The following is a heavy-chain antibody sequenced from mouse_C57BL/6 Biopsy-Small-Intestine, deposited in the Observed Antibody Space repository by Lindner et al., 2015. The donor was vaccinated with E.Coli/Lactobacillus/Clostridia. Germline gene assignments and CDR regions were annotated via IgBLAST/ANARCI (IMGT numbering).Heavy chain of an antibody. V-gene: IGHV1-54*01. Sequence: VQLQESGAELVRPGTSVKVSCKASGYAFTNYLIEWVKQRPGQGLEWIGVINPGSGGTNYNEKFKGKATLTADKSSSTAYMQLSSLTSEDSAVYFCARRSGSSYAMDYWGQGTSVTVSS. J-gene: IGHJ4*01. CDR3: ARRSGSSYAMDY. CDR1: GYAFTNYL. CDR2: INPGSGGT. D-gene: IGHD1-1*01.